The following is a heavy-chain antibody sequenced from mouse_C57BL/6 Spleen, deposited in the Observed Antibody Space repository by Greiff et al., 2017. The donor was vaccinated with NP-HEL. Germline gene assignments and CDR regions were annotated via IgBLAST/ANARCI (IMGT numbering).Heavy chain of an antibody. Sequence: VQLQQSGAELVMPGASVKLSCKASGYTFTSYWMHWVKQRPGQGLEWIGEIDPSDSYTNYNQKFKGKSTLTVDKSSSTAYMQLSSLTSEDSAVDYCARDNYGNPWYFDYWGQGTTLTVSS. CDR3: ARDNYGNPWYFDY. V-gene: IGHV1-69*01. J-gene: IGHJ2*01. D-gene: IGHD2-1*01. CDR2: IDPSDSYT. CDR1: GYTFTSYW.